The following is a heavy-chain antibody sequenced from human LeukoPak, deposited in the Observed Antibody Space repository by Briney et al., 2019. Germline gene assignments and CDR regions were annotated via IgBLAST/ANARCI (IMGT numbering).Heavy chain of an antibody. CDR3: TRDRIMTDF. CDR2: IRNKASGGTT. V-gene: IGHV3-49*04. CDR1: GFTFSDHY. D-gene: IGHD2-15*01. Sequence: PGGSLRLSCAASGFTFSDHYMDWVRQAPGKGLEWVSFIRNKASGGTTEHAASVRGRFTTSRDDSKSIAYLQMNSLKTEDTALYYCTRDRIMTDFWGQGTLVTVSS. J-gene: IGHJ4*02.